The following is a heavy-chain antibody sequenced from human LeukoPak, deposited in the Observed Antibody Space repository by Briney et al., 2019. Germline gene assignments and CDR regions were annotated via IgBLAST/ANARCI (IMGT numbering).Heavy chain of an antibody. D-gene: IGHD1-7*01. Sequence: SETLSLTCAVAGGSISSYCWSWIRQPPGKGLEWIGYIYDTGSTDYNPSLKSRVTISIDRSKNQFSLNLNSVTAADTAVYYCARRLTTGTNDYWGQGTLVTVSS. V-gene: IGHV4-59*08. J-gene: IGHJ4*02. CDR2: IYDTGST. CDR1: GGSISSYC. CDR3: ARRLTTGTNDY.